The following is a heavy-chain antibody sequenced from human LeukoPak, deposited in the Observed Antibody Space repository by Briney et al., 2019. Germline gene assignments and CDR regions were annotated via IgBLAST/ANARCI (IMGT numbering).Heavy chain of an antibody. J-gene: IGHJ5*02. CDR2: IYYSGST. V-gene: IGHV4-30-4*08. D-gene: IGHD3-22*01. Sequence: PSETLSLTCTVSGGSISSGDYYWSWIRQPPGKGLEWIGYIYYSGSTYYNPSLKSRVTISVDTSKNQFSLKLSSVTAADTAVYYCAGAPYDYYDSSGLHHWGQGTLVTVSS. CDR3: AGAPYDYYDSSGLHH. CDR1: GGSISSGDYY.